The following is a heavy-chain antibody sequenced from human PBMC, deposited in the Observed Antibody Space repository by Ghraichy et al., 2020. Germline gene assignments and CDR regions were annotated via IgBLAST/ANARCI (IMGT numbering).Heavy chain of an antibody. Sequence: SQTLSLTCTVSGGSISSYYWSWIRQPPGKGLEWIGYIYYSGSTNYNPSLKSRVTVSVDTSKNQFSLKLSSVTAADTAVYYCARGYSYGDYYFDYWGQGTLVTVSS. V-gene: IGHV4-59*01. D-gene: IGHD5-18*01. CDR3: ARGYSYGDYYFDY. J-gene: IGHJ4*02. CDR2: IYYSGST. CDR1: GGSISSYY.